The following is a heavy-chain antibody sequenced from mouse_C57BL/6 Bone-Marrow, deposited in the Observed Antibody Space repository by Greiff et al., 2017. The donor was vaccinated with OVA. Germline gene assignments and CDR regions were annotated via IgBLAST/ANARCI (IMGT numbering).Heavy chain of an antibody. CDR3: ARPDYYGSSFAN. J-gene: IGHJ2*01. V-gene: IGHV1-54*01. Sequence: QVQLQQSGAELVRPGTSVKVSCKASGYAFTNYLIEWVKQRPGQGLEWIGVINPGSGGTNYNEKFKGKATLTADKSSSTAYMQLSSLTSEDSAVYFCARPDYYGSSFANWGPGTTLTVSS. D-gene: IGHD1-1*01. CDR1: GYAFTNYL. CDR2: INPGSGGT.